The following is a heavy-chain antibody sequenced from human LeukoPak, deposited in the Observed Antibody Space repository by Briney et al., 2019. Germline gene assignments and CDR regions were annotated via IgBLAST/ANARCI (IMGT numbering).Heavy chain of an antibody. V-gene: IGHV3-30-3*01. Sequence: GGSLRLSCSASGFTFSSYAMSWVRQAPGKGLEWVAVISYDGSNKYYADSVKGRFTISRDNSKNTLYLQMNSLRAEDTAVYYCARQGVDYDFWSGYYYYYMDVWGKGTTVTVSS. D-gene: IGHD3-3*01. CDR3: ARQGVDYDFWSGYYYYYMDV. CDR1: GFTFSSYA. CDR2: ISYDGSNK. J-gene: IGHJ6*03.